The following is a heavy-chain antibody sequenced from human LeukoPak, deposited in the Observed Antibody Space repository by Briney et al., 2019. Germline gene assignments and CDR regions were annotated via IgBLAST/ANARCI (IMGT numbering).Heavy chain of an antibody. CDR2: IYYSGST. D-gene: IGHD2-15*01. V-gene: IGHV4-59*01. CDR1: GGSISSYY. Sequence: SETLSLTCTVSGGSISSYYWSWIRQLPGKGLEWIGYIYYSGSTNYNPSLKSRVTISVDTSKNQFSLKLSSVTAADTAVYYCARELYCSGGSCYSFLDYWGQGTLVTVSS. J-gene: IGHJ4*02. CDR3: ARELYCSGGSCYSFLDY.